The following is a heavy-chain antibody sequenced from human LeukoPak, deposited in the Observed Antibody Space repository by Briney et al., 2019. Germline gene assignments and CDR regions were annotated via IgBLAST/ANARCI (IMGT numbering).Heavy chain of an antibody. CDR1: GFTFTSSA. CDR3: AASPILTFYYYYYMDV. Sequence: GASVKVSCKASGFTFTSSAVQWVRQARGQRLEWIGWIVVGSGNTNYAQKFQGRVTITRDMSTSTAYMELSSLRSEDTAVYYCAASPILTFYYYYYMDVWGKGTTVTVSS. D-gene: IGHD3-9*01. CDR2: IVVGSGNT. V-gene: IGHV1-58*01. J-gene: IGHJ6*03.